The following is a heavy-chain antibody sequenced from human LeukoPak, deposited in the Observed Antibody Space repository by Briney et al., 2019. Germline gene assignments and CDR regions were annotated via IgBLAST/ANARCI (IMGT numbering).Heavy chain of an antibody. Sequence: GGSLRLSWAASGFTFSSYAMSWVRQAPGKGLEWVSTISGSGGTTYYADSVKGRFTISRDNSKNTLYLQMNSLRAEDTAVYYCATHTGYSSGWYADWGQGTLVTVSS. CDR1: GFTFSSYA. D-gene: IGHD6-19*01. J-gene: IGHJ4*02. CDR2: ISGSGGTT. CDR3: ATHTGYSSGWYAD. V-gene: IGHV3-23*01.